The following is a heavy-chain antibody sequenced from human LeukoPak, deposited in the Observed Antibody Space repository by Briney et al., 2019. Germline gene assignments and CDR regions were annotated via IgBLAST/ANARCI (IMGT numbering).Heavy chain of an antibody. CDR1: GFTFSDYY. V-gene: IGHV3-11*01. Sequence: TPGGSLRLSCAASGFTFSDYYMSWIRQAPGKGLEWVSYISSSGTTIYYADSVKGRFTISRDNAKNSLYLQMNSLRAEDTAVYYCARVPPLHTQYYYGMDVWGQGTTVTVSS. J-gene: IGHJ6*02. CDR3: ARVPPLHTQYYYGMDV. CDR2: ISSSGTTI.